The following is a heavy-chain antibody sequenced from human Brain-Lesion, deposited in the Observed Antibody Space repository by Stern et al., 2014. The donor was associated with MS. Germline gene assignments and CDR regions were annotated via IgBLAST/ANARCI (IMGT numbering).Heavy chain of an antibody. CDR2: ILPFLNTT. D-gene: IGHD2-21*01. CDR3: ASSVVASGH. V-gene: IGHV1-69*06. Sequence: QVQLVQSGAEVKKPGSSVKVSCKASGGTFTTHPITWGRQAPGQGLEWMGGILPFLNTTNYAQNFQGRTTITADKSTGTTYMEISSLRSDDTAVYYCASSVVASGHWGQGTLVIVS. CDR1: GGTFTTHP. J-gene: IGHJ4*02.